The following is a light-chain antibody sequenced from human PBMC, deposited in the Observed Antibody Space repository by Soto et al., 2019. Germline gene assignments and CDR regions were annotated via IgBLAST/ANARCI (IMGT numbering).Light chain of an antibody. J-gene: IGKJ3*01. CDR1: QSVSIN. V-gene: IGKV3-15*01. CDR2: GAS. Sequence: EIVLTQSPATLSLSPGERATLSCRASQSVSINLAWYQQKPGQPPRLLLYGASTRATGIPVRFRGSGSGTEFTLTISSLQSEDSAVYYCHQYNSWPRGTFGPGTKVEIK. CDR3: HQYNSWPRGT.